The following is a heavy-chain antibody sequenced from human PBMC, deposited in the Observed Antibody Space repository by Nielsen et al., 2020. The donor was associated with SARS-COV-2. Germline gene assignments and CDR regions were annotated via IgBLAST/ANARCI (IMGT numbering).Heavy chain of an antibody. Sequence: SLRLSCAASGFTFDDYAMHWVRQAPGKGLEWVSGISWNSGSIGYADSVKGRFTISRDNAKNSLYLQMNSLRAEDTALYYCAKKGRGIGAFDIWGQGTMVTVSS. V-gene: IGHV3-9*01. J-gene: IGHJ3*02. CDR3: AKKGRGIGAFDI. D-gene: IGHD6-13*01. CDR1: GFTFDDYA. CDR2: ISWNSGSI.